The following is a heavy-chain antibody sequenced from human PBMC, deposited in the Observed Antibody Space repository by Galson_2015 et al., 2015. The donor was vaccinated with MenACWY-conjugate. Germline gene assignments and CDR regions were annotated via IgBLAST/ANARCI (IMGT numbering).Heavy chain of an antibody. CDR1: GYTFTNYA. V-gene: IGHV1-3*01. CDR3: AREIVVAPAASWGDYYYGMDV. D-gene: IGHD2-2*01. J-gene: IGHJ6*02. CDR2: INAGNGNT. Sequence: SVKVSCEASGYTFTNYAMHWVRQAPGQRLEWMGWINAGNGNTKYSQKFQGRVTITSDTSASTAYMELGSLRSEDTAVYYCAREIVVAPAASWGDYYYGMDVWGQGTTVTVSS.